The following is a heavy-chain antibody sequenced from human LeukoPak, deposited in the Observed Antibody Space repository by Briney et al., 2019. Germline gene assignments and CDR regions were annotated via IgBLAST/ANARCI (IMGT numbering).Heavy chain of an antibody. CDR3: ASGLATILN. CDR1: GGSFSGYY. V-gene: IGHV4-34*01. J-gene: IGHJ4*02. CDR2: INHSGST. Sequence: KTSETLSLTCAVYGGSFSGYYWSWIRQPPGKGLEWIGEINHSGSTNYNPSLKSRVTISVDTSKNQFSLKLSSVTAADTAVYYCASGLATILNWGQGTLVTVSS. D-gene: IGHD5-24*01.